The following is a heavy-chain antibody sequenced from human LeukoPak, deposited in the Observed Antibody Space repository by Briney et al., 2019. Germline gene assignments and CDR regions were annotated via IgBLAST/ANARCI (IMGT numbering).Heavy chain of an antibody. V-gene: IGHV4-34*01. CDR2: INHSGST. CDR1: GGPLRGYY. Sequence: SETLSLTCAVYGGPLRGYYGAWFRHPPGKGRSGIGEINHSGSTNYNPSLKSRVTISVDTSKNQFSLKLSSVTAADTAVYYCARSYGDYASHFDYWGQGTLVTVSS. CDR3: ARSYGDYASHFDY. J-gene: IGHJ4*02. D-gene: IGHD4-17*01.